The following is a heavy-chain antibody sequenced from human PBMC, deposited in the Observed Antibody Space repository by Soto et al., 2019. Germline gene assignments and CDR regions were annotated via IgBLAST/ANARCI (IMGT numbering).Heavy chain of an antibody. CDR2: IKQDGSEK. D-gene: IGHD6-13*01. CDR1: GFTFSSYW. CDR3: ARAGSGYSSSWYSDYYYGMDG. J-gene: IGHJ6*02. Sequence: AGGSRRLPCAAGGFTFSSYWISWVRQAPGRGLQWVANIKQDGSEKYYWDSVKGRFTISRDNAKNSLYLQMNSLRAEDTAVYYCARAGSGYSSSWYSDYYYGMDGWGPGTTVTVSS. V-gene: IGHV3-7*04.